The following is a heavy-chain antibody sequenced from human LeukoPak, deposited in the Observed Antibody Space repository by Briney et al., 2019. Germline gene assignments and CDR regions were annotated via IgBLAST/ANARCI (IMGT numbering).Heavy chain of an antibody. D-gene: IGHD2-21*01. Sequence: SQTLSLTCIVSGGSIRSDNYYWSWIRQPAGKGLEWIGRIYASGNTTYKPSLKSRVTISVDTSKNQFSLKLRSVTAADTAVYYCAVSFPPFVVVIAQGGGAFDIWGQGTMVTVSS. CDR1: GGSIRSDNYY. CDR3: AVSFPPFVVVIAQGGGAFDI. CDR2: IYASGNT. J-gene: IGHJ3*02. V-gene: IGHV4-61*02.